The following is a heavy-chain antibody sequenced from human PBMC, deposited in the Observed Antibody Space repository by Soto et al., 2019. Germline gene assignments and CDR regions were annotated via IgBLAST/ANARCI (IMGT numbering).Heavy chain of an antibody. D-gene: IGHD3-16*01. V-gene: IGHV3-23*01. CDR2: IGGGGGNI. Sequence: EMQLLESGGGLSQPGGSLRLSCEGSGFTFSYYGMSWVRQAPGKGLEWVSVIGGGGGNIAYADSVKGRFTISRDNSKNTVFLQMNSLTAEDTAVYYCAKDGLFGVHFGHWGQGTLVTVSS. J-gene: IGHJ4*02. CDR1: GFTFSYYG. CDR3: AKDGLFGVHFGH.